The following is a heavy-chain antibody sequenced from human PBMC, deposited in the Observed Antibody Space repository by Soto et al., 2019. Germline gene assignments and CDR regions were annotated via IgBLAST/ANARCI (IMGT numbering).Heavy chain of an antibody. CDR1: GGSISSSSYY. V-gene: IGHV4-39*01. D-gene: IGHD3-10*01. Sequence: QLQLQESGPGLVKPSETLSLTCTVSGGSISSSSYYWGWIRQPLGKGLEWIGSIYYSGSTYYNPSLKSRVTISVDTSKNQFSLKLSSVTAADTAVYYCAAWYYYGSGWSAGMDVWGQGTTVTVSS. CDR3: AAWYYYGSGWSAGMDV. CDR2: IYYSGST. J-gene: IGHJ6*02.